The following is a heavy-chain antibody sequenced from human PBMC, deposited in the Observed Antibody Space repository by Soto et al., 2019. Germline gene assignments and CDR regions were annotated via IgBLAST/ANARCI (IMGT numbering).Heavy chain of an antibody. CDR1: GGTFSSYA. CDR2: IIPIFGTA. V-gene: IGHV1-69*01. D-gene: IGHD2-2*01. CDR3: ASKSVPGPRQENYFDY. Sequence: QVQLVQSGAEVKKPGSSVKVSCKASGGTFSSYAISWVRQAPGQGLEWMGGIIPIFGTANYAQKFQGRVTIAADESTSTAYMELSSLRSEDTAVYYCASKSVPGPRQENYFDYWGQGTLVTVSS. J-gene: IGHJ4*02.